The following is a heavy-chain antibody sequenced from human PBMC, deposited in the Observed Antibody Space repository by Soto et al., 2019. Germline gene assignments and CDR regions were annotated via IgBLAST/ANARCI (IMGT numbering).Heavy chain of an antibody. CDR2: INPKSGGT. CDR3: ARGDSTDCSNGVCSFFSIPDMDF. CDR1: GYSFTDYH. J-gene: IGHJ6*01. D-gene: IGHD2-8*01. V-gene: IGHV1-2*04. Sequence: KVSCKASGYSFTDYHIHWVRQAPGQGLEWLGRINPKSGGTSTAQKFQGWVTMTTDTSISTASMELTRLTSDDTAIYYCARGDSTDCSNGVCSFFSIPDMDFWGHRTAV.